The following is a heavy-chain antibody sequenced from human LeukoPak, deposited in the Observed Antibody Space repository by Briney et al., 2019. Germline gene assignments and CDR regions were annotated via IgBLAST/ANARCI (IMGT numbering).Heavy chain of an antibody. CDR2: ISYDGSNK. J-gene: IGHJ4*02. CDR1: GFTFSSYG. D-gene: IGHD5-12*01. Sequence: PGRSLRLSCAASGFTFSSYGMHWVRQAPGKGLEGVAVISYDGSNKYYADSVKGRFTISRDNSKNTLYLQMNRLRAEDTAVYYCAIVATISDFDYWGQGTLVTVSS. CDR3: AIVATISDFDY. V-gene: IGHV3-30*03.